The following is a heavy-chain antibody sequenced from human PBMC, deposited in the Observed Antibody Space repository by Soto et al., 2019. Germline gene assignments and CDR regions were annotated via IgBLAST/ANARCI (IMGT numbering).Heavy chain of an antibody. V-gene: IGHV1-69*02. D-gene: IGHD2-15*01. J-gene: IGHJ5*02. Sequence: QVQLVQSGAEVKKPGTSVRVSCKISGDTFSGHLISWVRQAPGQGLEWMGRVNPGLDIANYAQRFQDRVTITADKPTSTAYMELRSLRSEDTAMYYCARHGSSAWSPTYIGAWGLGTLVTVSS. CDR2: VNPGLDIA. CDR3: ARHGSSAWSPTYIGA. CDR1: GDTFSGHL.